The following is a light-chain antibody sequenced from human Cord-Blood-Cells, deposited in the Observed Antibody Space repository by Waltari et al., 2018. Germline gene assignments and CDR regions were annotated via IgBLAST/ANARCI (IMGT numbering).Light chain of an antibody. Sequence: QSALTQPASVSGPPGQSITISCTGTSSDVGGYNYVSWYQQHPGKAPKHMIYDVIKRPSGVSNRFSGSKSGNTASLTISGLQAEDEADYYCSSYTSSSTRVFGGGTKLTVL. CDR3: SSYTSSSTRV. CDR1: SSDVGGYNY. J-gene: IGLJ3*02. V-gene: IGLV2-14*01. CDR2: DVI.